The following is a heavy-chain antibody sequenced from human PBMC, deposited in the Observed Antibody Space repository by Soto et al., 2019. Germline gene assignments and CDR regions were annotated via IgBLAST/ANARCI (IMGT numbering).Heavy chain of an antibody. J-gene: IGHJ4*02. V-gene: IGHV4-59*01. CDR3: ARAYDSSGYYGY. Sequence: SETLSLTCTVSGGSISSYYWSWIRQPPGKGLEWIGYIYYSGSTNYNPSLKSRVTISVDTSKNQFSLKLSSVTAADTAVYYCARAYDSSGYYGYWGQGTLVTVSS. D-gene: IGHD3-22*01. CDR2: IYYSGST. CDR1: GGSISSYY.